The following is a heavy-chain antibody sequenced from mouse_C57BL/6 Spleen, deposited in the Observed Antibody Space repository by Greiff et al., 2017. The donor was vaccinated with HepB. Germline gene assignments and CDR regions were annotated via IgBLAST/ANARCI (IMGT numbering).Heavy chain of an antibody. J-gene: IGHJ2*01. Sequence: VQLQQSGPELVKPGASVKMSCKASGYTFTDYNMHWVKQRHGKSLEWIGYINPNNGGTSYNQKFKGKATLTVNKSSRPAYMELRSLTSEDSAVYYCARGGYYYFDYWGQGTTLTVSS. CDR1: GYTFTDYN. CDR2: INPNNGGT. CDR3: ARGGYYYFDY. D-gene: IGHD2-3*01. V-gene: IGHV1-22*01.